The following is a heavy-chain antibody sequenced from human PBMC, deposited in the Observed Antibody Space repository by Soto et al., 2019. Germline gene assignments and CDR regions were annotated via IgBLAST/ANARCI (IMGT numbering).Heavy chain of an antibody. D-gene: IGHD2-8*01. CDR1: GFTFSDHW. J-gene: IGHJ4*02. CDR3: ARNGIRSSYDY. V-gene: IGHV3-74*01. CDR2: TKGDGTST. Sequence: GGSLRLSCAASGFTFSDHWMHWVRQAPGKGLVWVSYTKGDGTSTRYADSVKGRFTISSDSAKSTLYLQMNSLRAEDTAVYYCARNGIRSSYDYWGQGALVTVSS.